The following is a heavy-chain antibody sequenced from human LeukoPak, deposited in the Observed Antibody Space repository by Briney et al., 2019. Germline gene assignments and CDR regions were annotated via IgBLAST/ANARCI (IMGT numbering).Heavy chain of an antibody. CDR1: GGSIRSYY. D-gene: IGHD5-24*01. J-gene: IGHJ2*01. CDR3: ARDFGGSDGYTGYWYFDL. Sequence: SETLSLTCTVSGGSIRSYYWSWIRRPPGKGLEWIGYIHYSGSTTYNPFLKSRITISVDTSKNQFSLKLSSVTAADTAVYFCARDFGGSDGYTGYWYFDLWGRGTLVTVSS. CDR2: IHYSGST. V-gene: IGHV4-59*01.